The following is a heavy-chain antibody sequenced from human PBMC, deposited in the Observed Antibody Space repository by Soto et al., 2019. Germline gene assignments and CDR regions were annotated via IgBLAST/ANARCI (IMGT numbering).Heavy chain of an antibody. CDR1: GFTFSSYA. V-gene: IGHV3-21*01. Sequence: SGGSLRLSCAASGFTFSSYAMSWVRQAPGKGLEWVSSISSSSSYIYYADSVKGRFTISRDNAKNSLYLQMNSLRAEDTAVYYCARDPVRGVRIYYGMDVWGQGTTVTVSS. J-gene: IGHJ6*02. CDR2: ISSSSSYI. CDR3: ARDPVRGVRIYYGMDV. D-gene: IGHD3-10*01.